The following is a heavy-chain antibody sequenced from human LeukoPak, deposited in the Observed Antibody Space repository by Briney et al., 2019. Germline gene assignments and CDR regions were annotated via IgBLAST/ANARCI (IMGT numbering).Heavy chain of an antibody. D-gene: IGHD5-12*01. J-gene: IGHJ6*02. CDR2: ISYDGSNK. CDR3: AKDKRSGYSGYYGMDV. V-gene: IGHV3-30*18. CDR1: GFTFSSYG. Sequence: PGRSLRLSCAASGFTFSSYGMHWVRQAPGKGLEWVAVISYDGSNKYYADSVKGRFTISRDNSKNTLYLQMNSLRAEDTAVYYCAKDKRSGYSGYYGMDVWGQGTTVTVSS.